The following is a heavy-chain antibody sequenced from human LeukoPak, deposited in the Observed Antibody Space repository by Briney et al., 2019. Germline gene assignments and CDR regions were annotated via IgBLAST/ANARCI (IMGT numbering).Heavy chain of an antibody. V-gene: IGHV3-21*01. J-gene: IGHJ6*02. Sequence: GGSLRLSCAASGFTFSSYSMNWVRQAPGKGLEWVSSISSSSSYIYYADSVKGRFTISRDNAKNSLYLQMNSLRAEDTAVYYCARDRVVVVAATLVGYGVDVWGQGTTVTVSS. CDR2: ISSSSSYI. CDR1: GFTFSSYS. CDR3: ARDRVVVVAATLVGYGVDV. D-gene: IGHD2-15*01.